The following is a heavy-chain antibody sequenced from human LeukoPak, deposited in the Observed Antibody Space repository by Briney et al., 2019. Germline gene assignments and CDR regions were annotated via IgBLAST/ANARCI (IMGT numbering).Heavy chain of an antibody. D-gene: IGHD3-3*01. V-gene: IGHV3-30*02. CDR3: AKDWSGNYNWFDP. J-gene: IGHJ5*02. CDR1: GFAFRSYG. CDR2: IPYEGSKK. Sequence: GSLRLSCATSGFAFRSYGIHWVRQTPAKGLEWVAYIPYEGSKKYYADSVRGRFTISRDNSKNTAYLQMNSLRNDDTAMYYCAKDWSGNYNWFDPWGQGTLVTVSS.